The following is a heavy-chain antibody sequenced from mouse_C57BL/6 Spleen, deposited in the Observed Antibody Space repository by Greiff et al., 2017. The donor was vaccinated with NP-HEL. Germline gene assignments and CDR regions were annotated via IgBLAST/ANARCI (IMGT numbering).Heavy chain of an antibody. Sequence: QVQLQQSGAELARPGASVKLSCKASGYTFTSYGISWVKQRTGQGLEWIGEIYPRSGNTYYNEKFKGKATLTADKSSSTAYMELRSLTSEDSAVYFCARLDYGSVYFDYWGQGTTLTVSS. CDR3: ARLDYGSVYFDY. D-gene: IGHD1-1*01. CDR2: IYPRSGNT. CDR1: GYTFTSYG. J-gene: IGHJ2*01. V-gene: IGHV1-81*01.